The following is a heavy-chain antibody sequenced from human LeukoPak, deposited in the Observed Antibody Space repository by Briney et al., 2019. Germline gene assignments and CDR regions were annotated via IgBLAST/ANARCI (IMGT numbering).Heavy chain of an antibody. CDR1: GYTFTSYA. CDR2: INAGNGNT. D-gene: IGHD3-10*01. V-gene: IGHV1-3*01. CDR3: ARASWAMVRGVIISGFDPDYFDY. Sequence: GASVKVSCKASGYTFTSYAMHWVRQAPGQRLEWMGWINAGNGNTKYSQKFQGRVTITRDTSASTAYMELSSLRSEDTAVYYCARASWAMVRGVIISGFDPDYFDYWGQGTLVTVSS. J-gene: IGHJ4*02.